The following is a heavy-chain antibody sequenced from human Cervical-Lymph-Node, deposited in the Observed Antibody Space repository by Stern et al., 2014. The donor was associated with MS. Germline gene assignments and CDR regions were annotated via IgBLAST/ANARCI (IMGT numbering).Heavy chain of an antibody. CDR1: GDTFSSHG. J-gene: IGHJ5*01. V-gene: IGHV1-69*01. Sequence: QVQLGQSGAEVKKPGSSVKVSCKASGDTFSSHGLAWVRQAPGQGLEWMGGVIPTFGTTRYAQKCQVRVTITADPSTNTAYMELSRLISADTAVYYCAREGAHEDGNNNWFDSWGQGTLVTVSS. CDR3: AREGAHEDGNNNWFDS. CDR2: VIPTFGTT. D-gene: IGHD5-24*01.